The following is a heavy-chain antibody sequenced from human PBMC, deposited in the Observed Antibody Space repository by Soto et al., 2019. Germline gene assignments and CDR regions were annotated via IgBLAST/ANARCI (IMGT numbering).Heavy chain of an antibody. D-gene: IGHD3-10*01. Sequence: QVQLVQSGAEVKKPGASVKVSCKASGYTFTSYYISWVRQAPGQGLEWMGWISAYNGNTHYAQKVQGRVTMTTDTSTSTVYMDRRSLRSGGTAVYYCARDGPPMEYWGQGTLVTVSS. CDR1: GYTFTSYY. CDR2: ISAYNGNT. J-gene: IGHJ4*02. CDR3: ARDGPPMEY. V-gene: IGHV1-18*01.